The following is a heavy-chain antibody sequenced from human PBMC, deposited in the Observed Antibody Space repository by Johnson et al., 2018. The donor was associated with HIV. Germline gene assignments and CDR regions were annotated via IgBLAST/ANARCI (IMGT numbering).Heavy chain of an antibody. D-gene: IGHD1-26*01. V-gene: IGHV3-NL1*01. J-gene: IGHJ3*02. Sequence: VQVVESGGGLVQPGRSLRLSCAASGFTFDDYAMHWVRQAPGKGLEWVSVIYSGGSTYYADSVKGRFTISRDNSKNTLYLQMNSLRAEDTAVYYCAKGLTVRGSYYDAIDIWGQGTMVTVSS. CDR3: AKGLTVRGSYYDAIDI. CDR1: GFTFDDYA. CDR2: IYSGGST.